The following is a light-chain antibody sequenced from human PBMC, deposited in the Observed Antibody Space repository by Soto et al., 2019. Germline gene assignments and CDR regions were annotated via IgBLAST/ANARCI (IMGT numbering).Light chain of an antibody. CDR1: QSLLHSNGYNY. CDR2: LGF. V-gene: IGKV2-28*01. CDR3: MQALQPPST. Sequence: DIVMTQSPLSLPVTPGEPASISCRSSQSLLHSNGYNYLHWYLQKPGQSPQLLIYLGFNRASGVPDRFSGSGSGTDFTLKISRVEAEDVGVYCCMQALQPPSTFGQGTKVDIK. J-gene: IGKJ1*01.